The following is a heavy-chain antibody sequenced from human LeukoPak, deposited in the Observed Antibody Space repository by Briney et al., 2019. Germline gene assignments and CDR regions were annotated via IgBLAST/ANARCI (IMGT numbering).Heavy chain of an antibody. V-gene: IGHV3-30-3*01. CDR2: ISYDGSNE. J-gene: IGHJ4*02. CDR3: ARSKGYSGPLRFDY. D-gene: IGHD1-26*01. Sequence: PGGSLRLSCAASGFTFSGYRMHWVRQAPGKGLDWVSVISYDGSNEYYADSVKGRFTISRDNSKNTLSLQMNSLRAEDTAVYYCARSKGYSGPLRFDYWGQGTLVTVSS. CDR1: GFTFSGYR.